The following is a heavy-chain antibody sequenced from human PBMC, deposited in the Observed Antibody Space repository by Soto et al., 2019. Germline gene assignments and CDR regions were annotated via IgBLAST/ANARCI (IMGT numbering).Heavy chain of an antibody. Sequence: QVQLVESGGGVVQPGRSLRLSCAASGFTFSSYAMHWVRQAPGKGLEWVAVISYDGSNKYYADSVKGRFTISRDNSKNTLYLQMNSLRAEDTAVYYCARDGGVRGMTFYGMDVWGQGTTVTVSS. CDR1: GFTFSSYA. V-gene: IGHV3-30-3*01. D-gene: IGHD1-26*01. J-gene: IGHJ6*02. CDR2: ISYDGSNK. CDR3: ARDGGVRGMTFYGMDV.